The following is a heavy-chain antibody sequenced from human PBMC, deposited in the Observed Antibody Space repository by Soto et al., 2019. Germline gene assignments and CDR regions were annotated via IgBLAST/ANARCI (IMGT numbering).Heavy chain of an antibody. CDR2: INTDNGHT. J-gene: IGHJ4*02. Sequence: QVQLMQSGAEVKNPGASVKVSCKGSGYTFTRHGIHWVRQAPGQRLEWMGWINTDNGHTVYSQKFQGRVTITRDTSANTAYMDLSSLTFEDTAVYYCAIEETGSGNWDYWGQGNLVTVSS. D-gene: IGHD3-10*01. V-gene: IGHV1-3*04. CDR1: GYTFTRHG. CDR3: AIEETGSGNWDY.